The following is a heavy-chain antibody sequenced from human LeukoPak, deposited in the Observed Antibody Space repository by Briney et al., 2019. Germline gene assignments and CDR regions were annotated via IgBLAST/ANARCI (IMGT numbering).Heavy chain of an antibody. Sequence: GGSLRLSCAASGFTFNKYWLTWVRQAPGKGLEWVANIDQDDSQIYYLESVEGRFTITRDNAKNSLHLQMNSLRAEDTAIYYCARGYYYSRTYYLSFFDYWGQGTLVTVSS. CDR3: ARGYYYSRTYYLSFFDY. D-gene: IGHD3-10*01. CDR1: GFTFNKYW. V-gene: IGHV3-7*01. J-gene: IGHJ4*02. CDR2: IDQDDSQI.